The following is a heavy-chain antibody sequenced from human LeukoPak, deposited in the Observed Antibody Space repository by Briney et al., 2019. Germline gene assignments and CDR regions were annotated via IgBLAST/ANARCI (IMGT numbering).Heavy chain of an antibody. J-gene: IGHJ4*02. CDR3: ARTRGFTDY. V-gene: IGHV3-43*02. CDR1: GFTFEDYA. CDR2: TGGDGGDR. D-gene: IGHD2-15*01. Sequence: PGGSLRLSXAVSGFTFEDYAMHWVGQAPGRGLEWVSLTGGDGGDRYYADSVKGRFSISRDNRKNALYLQMNSLRTEDTALYYCARTRGFTDYWGQGTLVTVSS.